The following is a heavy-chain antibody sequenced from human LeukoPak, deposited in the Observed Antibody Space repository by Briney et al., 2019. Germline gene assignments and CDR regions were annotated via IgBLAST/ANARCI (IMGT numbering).Heavy chain of an antibody. D-gene: IGHD6-19*01. CDR1: GFTVSSNY. CDR3: ARKSSGWDGDNWFDP. V-gene: IGHV3-53*01. J-gene: IGHJ5*02. CDR2: IYSGGST. Sequence: PGGSLRLSCAASGFTVSSNYMSWVRQAPGKGLEWVSVIYSGGSTYYADSVKGRFTISRGNSKNTLYLQMNSLRAEDTAVYYCARKSSGWDGDNWFDPWGQGTLVTVSS.